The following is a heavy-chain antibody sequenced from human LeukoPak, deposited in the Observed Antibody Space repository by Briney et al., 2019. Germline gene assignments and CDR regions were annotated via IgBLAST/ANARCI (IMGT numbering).Heavy chain of an antibody. CDR2: TYYRSKWYD. CDR3: ARDVNGAFTRSWFDP. D-gene: IGHD4-17*01. J-gene: IGHJ5*02. V-gene: IGHV6-1*01. Sequence: SQTLSLTCAISGDSVSSNDAAWVWIRQSPSRGLEWLGRTYYRSKWYDDYAVSVKSRISFNPATSKNQFFLQLNSVTPEDTAVYYCARDVNGAFTRSWFDPWGQGTRVTVS. CDR1: GDSVSSNDAA.